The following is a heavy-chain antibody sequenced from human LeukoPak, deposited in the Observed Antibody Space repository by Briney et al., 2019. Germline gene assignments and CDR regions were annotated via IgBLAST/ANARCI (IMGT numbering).Heavy chain of an antibody. D-gene: IGHD6-6*01. J-gene: IGHJ4*02. Sequence: GGSLRLSCAASGFTFSSYWMHWVRQAPGKGLVWVSRIVADGRTTTYADSVKGRFTISRDNAKNTLYLQVNSLRGEDTGVYYCARGLSGYSSSLGYWGQGTLVIVSS. CDR3: ARGLSGYSSSLGY. V-gene: IGHV3-74*01. CDR2: IVADGRTT. CDR1: GFTFSSYW.